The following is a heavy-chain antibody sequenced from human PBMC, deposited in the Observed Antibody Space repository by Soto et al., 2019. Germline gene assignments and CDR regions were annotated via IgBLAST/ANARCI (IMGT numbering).Heavy chain of an antibody. V-gene: IGHV1-69*01. CDR1: GGTFSSYA. Sequence: QVQLVQSGAEVKKPGSSVKVSCKASGGTFSSYAISWVRQAPGQGLEWMGGIIPIFGTVNYAQKFQGRVTITADESTSTAYMELSSLRSEDTAVYYCARVGYCGGDCYPYDYWGQGTLVTVSS. CDR3: ARVGYCGGDCYPYDY. D-gene: IGHD2-21*02. CDR2: IIPIFGTV. J-gene: IGHJ4*02.